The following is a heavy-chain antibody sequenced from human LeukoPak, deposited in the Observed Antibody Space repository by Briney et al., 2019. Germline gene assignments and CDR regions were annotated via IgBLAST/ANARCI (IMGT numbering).Heavy chain of an antibody. CDR2: LSGSGDST. D-gene: IGHD1-1*01. J-gene: IGHJ4*02. CDR3: AKSHASIWNVYDY. CDR1: GLPFSSYA. Sequence: QAGGSLRLSCAASGLPFSSYAMSWVRLAPGKGLEWVSALSGSGDSTYYADSVKGRFTISRDNSKNTLFLQMNSLRAEDTAVYYCAKSHASIWNVYDYWGQGTLVTVSS. V-gene: IGHV3-23*01.